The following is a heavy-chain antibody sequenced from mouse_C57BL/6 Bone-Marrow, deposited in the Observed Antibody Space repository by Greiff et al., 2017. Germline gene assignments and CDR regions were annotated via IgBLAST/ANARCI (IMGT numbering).Heavy chain of an antibody. CDR2: INPGSGGT. V-gene: IGHV1-54*01. CDR1: GYAFTNYL. Sequence: QVQLQQSGAELVRPGTSVKVSCKASGYAFTNYLIEWVKRRPGQGLEWIGVINPGSGGTNYNEKFKGKATLTADKSSSTAYMQLSSLTSEDSAVYFCAREGVYGYDAFDYWGQGTTLTVSS. D-gene: IGHD2-2*01. J-gene: IGHJ2*01. CDR3: AREGVYGYDAFDY.